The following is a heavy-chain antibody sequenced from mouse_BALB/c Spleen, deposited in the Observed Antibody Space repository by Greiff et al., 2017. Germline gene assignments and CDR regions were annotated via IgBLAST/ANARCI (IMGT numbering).Heavy chain of an antibody. J-gene: IGHJ4*01. CDR3: NAWGYAMDY. Sequence: EVMLVESGAELVRSGASVKLSCTASGFNIKDYYMHWVKQRPEQGLEWIGWIDPENGDTEYAPKFQGKATMTADTSSNTAYLQLSSLTSEDTAVYYCNAWGYAMDYWGQGTSVTVSS. CDR1: GFNIKDYY. CDR2: IDPENGDT. V-gene: IGHV14-4*02.